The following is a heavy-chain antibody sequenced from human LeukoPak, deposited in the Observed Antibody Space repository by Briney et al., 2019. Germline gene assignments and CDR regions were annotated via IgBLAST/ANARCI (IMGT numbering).Heavy chain of an antibody. V-gene: IGHV3-30*04. CDR3: VLGSYSSSYYYYYYGMDV. CDR1: GFTFSTYA. CDR2: ISHDGSSK. D-gene: IGHD6-6*01. J-gene: IGHJ6*02. Sequence: GGSLRLSCAASGFTFSTYAMHWVRQAPGKGLDWVAVISHDGSSKYNADSVKGRFTISRDNAKNTLYLQMNSLRAEDTAVYYCVLGSYSSSYYYYYYGMDVWGQGTTVTVSS.